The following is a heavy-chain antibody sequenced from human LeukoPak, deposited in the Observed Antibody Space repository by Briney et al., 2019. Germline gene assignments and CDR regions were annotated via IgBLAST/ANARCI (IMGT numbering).Heavy chain of an antibody. D-gene: IGHD6-19*01. Sequence: ASVKVSCKVSGYTCTSHGISWVRQAPGQGLEWMGWISAYNGDTKYAQKTQCRVTMPTDASTSTAYMELRSLRSDDTAMYYCATDPSNTSGFYAYLDSWGQGTLVTVSS. CDR1: GYTCTSHG. CDR3: ATDPSNTSGFYAYLDS. V-gene: IGHV1-18*01. CDR2: ISAYNGDT. J-gene: IGHJ4*02.